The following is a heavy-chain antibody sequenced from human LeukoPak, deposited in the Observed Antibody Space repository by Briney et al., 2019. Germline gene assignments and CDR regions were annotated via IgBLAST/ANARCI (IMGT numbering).Heavy chain of an antibody. J-gene: IGHJ4*02. CDR3: ARNADGSGSLLPFYFDY. CDR2: IYYTGST. D-gene: IGHD3-10*01. Sequence: SETLSLTCTVSGGSIYSGGYYWSWIRQHPGKGLEWIGYIYYTGSTYYNPSLKSRVAISVDTSKNQFSLILSSVTAADTAVYYCARNADGSGSLLPFYFDYWGQGTLVTVSS. V-gene: IGHV4-31*03. CDR1: GGSIYSGGYY.